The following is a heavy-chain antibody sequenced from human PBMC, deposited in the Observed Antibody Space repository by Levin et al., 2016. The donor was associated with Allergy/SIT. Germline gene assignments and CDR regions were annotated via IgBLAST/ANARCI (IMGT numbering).Heavy chain of an antibody. CDR3: VRGVGYFPR. Sequence: GESLKISCAASGFTFSSHWMTWVRQTPVKGLEWVANINQHGSEKYYVDSVKGRFTISRDNVKNSLYLQMNNLRAEDTALYYCVRGVGYFPRWGQGSLVTVSS. D-gene: IGHD1-26*01. CDR1: GFTFSSHW. CDR2: INQHGSEK. V-gene: IGHV3-7*01. J-gene: IGHJ1*01.